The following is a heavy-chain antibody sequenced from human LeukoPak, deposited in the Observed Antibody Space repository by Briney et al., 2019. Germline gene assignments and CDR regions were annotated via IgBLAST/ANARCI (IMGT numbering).Heavy chain of an antibody. J-gene: IGHJ4*02. CDR1: GGSISSSSYY. V-gene: IGHV4-39*07. CDR3: AGHPYGDYLGLLVDY. Sequence: SETLSLTCTVSGGSISSSSYYWGWVRQPPGKGLEWIGEIYHSGSTNYNPSLKSRVTISVDKSKNQFSLKLSSVTAADTAVYYCAGHPYGDYLGLLVDYWGQGTLVTVSS. CDR2: IYHSGST. D-gene: IGHD4-17*01.